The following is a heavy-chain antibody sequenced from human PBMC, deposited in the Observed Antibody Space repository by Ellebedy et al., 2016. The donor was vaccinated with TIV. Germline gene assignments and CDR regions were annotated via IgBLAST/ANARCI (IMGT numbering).Heavy chain of an antibody. J-gene: IGHJ4*02. CDR1: GGSVSSGSYY. V-gene: IGHV4-61*01. CDR2: INHSGST. D-gene: IGHD6-19*01. CDR3: ARGRWSIAVAGIDY. Sequence: MPSETLSLTCTVSGGSVSSGSYYWSWIRQPPGKGLEWIGEINHSGSTNYNPSLKSRVTISVDTSKNQFSLKLSSVTAADTAVYYCARGRWSIAVAGIDYWGQGTLVTVSS.